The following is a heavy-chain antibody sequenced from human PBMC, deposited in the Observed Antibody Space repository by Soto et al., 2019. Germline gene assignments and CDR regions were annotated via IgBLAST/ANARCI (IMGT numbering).Heavy chain of an antibody. V-gene: IGHV4-39*01. J-gene: IGHJ3*02. CDR3: AKGGSGSYSNAFDI. CDR1: GDSISSSSYY. Sequence: PSETMSLTSTVSGDSISSSSYYWGWISKPPGKGLEWIGSIYYSGSTYYNPSLKSRVTISVDTSKNQFSLKLSSVTAADTAVYYCAKGGSGSYSNAFDIWGQGTMVTVSS. CDR2: IYYSGST. D-gene: IGHD3-10*01.